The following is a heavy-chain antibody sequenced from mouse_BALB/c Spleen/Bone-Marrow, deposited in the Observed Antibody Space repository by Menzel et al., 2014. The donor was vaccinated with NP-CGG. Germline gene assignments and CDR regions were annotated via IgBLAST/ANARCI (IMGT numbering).Heavy chain of an antibody. CDR3: TRMYYNYYAMDY. J-gene: IGHJ4*01. D-gene: IGHD1-3*01. CDR2: IYPSDSYT. V-gene: IGHV1-69*02. CDR1: GYTFINYW. Sequence: QVQLQQSGAELVRPGASVKVSCKASGYTFINYWINWVRRRPGQGLEWIGNIYPSDSYTNYNQKFKDKATLTVDKSSSTAYMQLSSPTSEDSAVYYCTRMYYNYYAMDYWGQGTSVTVSS.